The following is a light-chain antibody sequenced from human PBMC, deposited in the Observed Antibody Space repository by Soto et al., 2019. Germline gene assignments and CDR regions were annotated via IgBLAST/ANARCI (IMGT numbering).Light chain of an antibody. CDR2: DAS. Sequence: EFVLTQSPGTLSLSPGERATLSCRASQSVSSYLAWYQQKPGQAPRLLIYDASNRATGIPARFSGSGSGTDFTLTISSLEPEDFAVYYCKQRSNWPLTFGGGTKVDIK. J-gene: IGKJ4*01. CDR1: QSVSSY. CDR3: KQRSNWPLT. V-gene: IGKV3-11*01.